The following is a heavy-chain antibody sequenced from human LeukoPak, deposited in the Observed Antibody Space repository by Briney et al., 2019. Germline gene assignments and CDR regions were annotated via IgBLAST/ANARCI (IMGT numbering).Heavy chain of an antibody. V-gene: IGHV4-61*01. CDR1: GGSVSSGSYY. J-gene: IGHJ4*02. D-gene: IGHD2-15*01. CDR2: IYYSGST. CDR3: ARSPVKGYCSGGSCYGDDY. Sequence: PSETLSLTCTVSGGSVSSGSYYWSWIRQPPGKGLEWIGYIYYSGSTNYNPSLKSRVTISVDTSKNQFSLKLSSVTAADTAVYYCARSPVKGYCSGGSCYGDDYWGQGTLVTVSS.